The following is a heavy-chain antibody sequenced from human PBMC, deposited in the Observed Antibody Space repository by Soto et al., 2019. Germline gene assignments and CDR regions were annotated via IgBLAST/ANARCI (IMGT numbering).Heavy chain of an antibody. D-gene: IGHD2-2*01. V-gene: IGHV3-21*01. CDR1: AFSLSGFS. CDR3: ATDFSGARVPAHVADY. Sequence: GLSLRLSCAVSAFSLSGFSMNWVRQAPGKSLQRVPSIRSRWTYISYADSVKRRITISRHNGKNSLYLQMNSLRAEDTPVYYCATDFSGARVPAHVADYWGQGTLVTVSS. CDR2: IRSRWTYI. J-gene: IGHJ4*02.